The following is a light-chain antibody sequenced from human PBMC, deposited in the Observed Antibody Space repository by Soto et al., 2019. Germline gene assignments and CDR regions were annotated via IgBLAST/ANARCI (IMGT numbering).Light chain of an antibody. CDR3: SSYTTSSTVV. J-gene: IGLJ1*01. Sequence: ALAQPASVFGSPGQSITISCTGTSSDVGGYNFVSWYQQHPGKAPKLMIYEVSNRPSGVSNRFSGSKSGNTASLTISGLQPEDEADYYCSSYTTSSTVVFGTGTKVTVL. V-gene: IGLV2-14*03. CDR2: EVS. CDR1: SSDVGGYNF.